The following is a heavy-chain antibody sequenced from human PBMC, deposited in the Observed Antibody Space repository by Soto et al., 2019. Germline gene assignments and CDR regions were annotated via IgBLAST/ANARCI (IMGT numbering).Heavy chain of an antibody. Sequence: QITLKESGPTLVRPTQTLTLTCSFSGFSLTTIGVGVGWIRQPPGEALDWLAVIYWDDDRRYSPSLRSRLTSTKDTSKNQVVLTMTNMDPVDTATYYCAHIVITYGGVIGDDAFDIWGQGTFVTVSS. D-gene: IGHD3-16*02. CDR3: AHIVITYGGVIGDDAFDI. CDR2: IYWDDDR. J-gene: IGHJ3*02. CDR1: GFSLTTIGVG. V-gene: IGHV2-5*02.